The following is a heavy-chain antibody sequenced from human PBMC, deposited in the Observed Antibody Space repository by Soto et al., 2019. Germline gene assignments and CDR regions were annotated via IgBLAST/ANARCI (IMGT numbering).Heavy chain of an antibody. CDR3: ARCRGQMVPATAIVYYYGIDV. Sequence: SETLSLTCAVYGGSFSGYYWSWIRQPPGKGLEWIGEINHSGSTNYNPSLKSRVTISVDTSKNQFSLKLSSVTAADTAVYYCARCRGQMVPATAIVYYYGIDVWGQGTTVTVSS. CDR1: GGSFSGYY. CDR2: INHSGST. J-gene: IGHJ6*02. D-gene: IGHD2-2*01. V-gene: IGHV4-34*01.